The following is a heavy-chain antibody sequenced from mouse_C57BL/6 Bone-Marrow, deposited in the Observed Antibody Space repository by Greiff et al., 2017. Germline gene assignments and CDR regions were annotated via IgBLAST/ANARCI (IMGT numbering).Heavy chain of an antibody. CDR1: GYTFTDHT. CDR2: IYPRDCST. Sequence: QVQLQQSDAELVKPGASVKISCKVSGYTFTDHTIHWMKQRPEQGLEWIGYIYPRDCSTKYNEKFKGKATLTADKSSSTASMQLNSLTSEDSAVYYCANLYDGYYFDYWSQGTTLTVSS. V-gene: IGHV1-78*01. J-gene: IGHJ2*01. CDR3: ANLYDGYYFDY. D-gene: IGHD2-3*01.